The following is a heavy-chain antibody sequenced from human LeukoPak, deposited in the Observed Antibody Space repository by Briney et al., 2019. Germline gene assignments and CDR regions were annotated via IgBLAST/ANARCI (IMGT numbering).Heavy chain of an antibody. CDR1: GVSINSRY. CDR2: IYSSGST. V-gene: IGHV4-4*07. D-gene: IGHD3/OR15-3a*01. Sequence: SETLSLTCIVPGVSINSRYWAWVRQPAGKGLEWIGHIYSSGSTYYNPSLKSRVAISVDTSTNHFYLKLTSVTAADTALYYCARRWTGENTFDIWGQGTMVTVSS. J-gene: IGHJ3*02. CDR3: ARRWTGENTFDI.